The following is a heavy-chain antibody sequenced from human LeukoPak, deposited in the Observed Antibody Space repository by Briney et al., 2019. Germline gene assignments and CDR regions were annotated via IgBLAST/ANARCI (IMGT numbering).Heavy chain of an antibody. J-gene: IGHJ4*02. Sequence: ASVKVSCKASGGTFSSYAISWVRQAPGQGLEWMGGIIPIFGTANYAQKFQGRVTITADGSTSTAYMELSSLRSEDTAVYYCARHPLGYCSSTSCEPFDYWGQGTLVTVSS. CDR1: GGTFSSYA. CDR2: IIPIFGTA. V-gene: IGHV1-69*13. D-gene: IGHD2-2*01. CDR3: ARHPLGYCSSTSCEPFDY.